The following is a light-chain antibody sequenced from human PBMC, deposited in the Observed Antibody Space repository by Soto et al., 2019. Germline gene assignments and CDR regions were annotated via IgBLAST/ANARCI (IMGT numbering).Light chain of an antibody. CDR1: QSISTQ. Sequence: DTQRTASPSTVSVCLPDRVTIICRASQSISTQLAWYQQHPGKAPKLLISGAFSLESGVPSRFSGSGSGKEFALTISSLPHDDFATYYCQQYYSHSTFGQGTKV. CDR3: QQYYSHST. CDR2: GAF. J-gene: IGKJ1*01. V-gene: IGKV1-5*02.